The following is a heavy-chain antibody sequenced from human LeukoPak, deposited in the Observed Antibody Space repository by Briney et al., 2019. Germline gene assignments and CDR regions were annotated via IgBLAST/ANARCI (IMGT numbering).Heavy chain of an antibody. V-gene: IGHV3-13*01. J-gene: IGHJ6*03. CDR1: GFTFSSYD. Sequence: PGGSLRLSCAASGFTFSSYDMHWVRQATGKGLEWVSAIGTAGDTYYPGSVKGRFSISRENAKNCLYLQMNRLRDGDTAVYYCARVESRYYYMDVWGKGTTVTVSS. CDR2: IGTAGDT. CDR3: ARVESRYYYMDV.